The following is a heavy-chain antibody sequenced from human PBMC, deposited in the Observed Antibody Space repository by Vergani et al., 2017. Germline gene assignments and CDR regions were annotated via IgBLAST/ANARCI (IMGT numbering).Heavy chain of an antibody. J-gene: IGHJ6*03. D-gene: IGHD6-25*01. Sequence: QVQLQQWGAGLLKPSETLSLTCTVSAGSISTGGYYWTWIRHHPGKGLEWIGSIYYSRGTYYNPSLKSRLTISVDTSQNQFSLKLRSVTAADTAVYYCARVDTQVPATSHFYYMDVWGKGTTVVVSS. CDR3: ARVDTQVPATSHFYYMDV. CDR2: IYYSRGT. V-gene: IGHV4-31*03. CDR1: AGSISTGGYY.